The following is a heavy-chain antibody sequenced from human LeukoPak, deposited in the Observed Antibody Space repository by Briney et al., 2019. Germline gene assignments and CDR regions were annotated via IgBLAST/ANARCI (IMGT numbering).Heavy chain of an antibody. V-gene: IGHV4-31*03. CDR3: ARDHSGGSGGNWFDP. J-gene: IGHJ5*02. Sequence: SQTLSLTCTVSGGSISSGGYYWSWLRQHPGMGLEWIGYIYYSGSTYYNPSLKSRVTISVDTSKNQFPLKLSSVTAADTAVYYCARDHSGGSGGNWFDPWGQGTLVTVSS. CDR2: IYYSGST. D-gene: IGHD3-10*01. CDR1: GGSISSGGYY.